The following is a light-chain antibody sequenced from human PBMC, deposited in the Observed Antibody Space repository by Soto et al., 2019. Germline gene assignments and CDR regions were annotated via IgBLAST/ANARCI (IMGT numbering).Light chain of an antibody. CDR2: EVS. CDR1: SSDIGFSNY. J-gene: IGLJ1*01. Sequence: QSALTQPASVSGSPGQSITISCTGTSSDIGFSNYVFWYQQHPGKAPKLMISEVSNRPSGVSYRFSGSKSGNTASLTISGLQAEDEADYYCSSFTSSATDVFGTGTKVTVL. V-gene: IGLV2-14*01. CDR3: SSFTSSATDV.